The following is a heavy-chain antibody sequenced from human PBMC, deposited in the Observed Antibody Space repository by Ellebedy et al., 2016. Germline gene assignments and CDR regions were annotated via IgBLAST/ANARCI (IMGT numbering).Heavy chain of an antibody. CDR3: ARQTGRGYSYGLSTYYYYYYMDV. Sequence: ASVKVSXXASGYTFTSYGISWVRQAPGQGLEWMGWISAYNGNTNYAQKLQGRVTMTTDTSTSTAYMELRSLRSDDTAVYYCARQTGRGYSYGLSTYYYYYYMDVWGKGTTVTVSS. D-gene: IGHD5-18*01. CDR2: ISAYNGNT. V-gene: IGHV1-18*01. J-gene: IGHJ6*03. CDR1: GYTFTSYG.